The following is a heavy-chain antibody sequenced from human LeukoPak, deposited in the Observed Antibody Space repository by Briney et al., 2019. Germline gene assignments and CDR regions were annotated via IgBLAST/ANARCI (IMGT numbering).Heavy chain of an antibody. D-gene: IGHD3-22*01. CDR3: AKDSSVYYYDSRNFDY. CDR2: ISYDGSNK. J-gene: IGHJ4*02. V-gene: IGHV3-30*18. CDR1: GFTFSSYG. Sequence: GGSLRLSCAASGFTFSSYGIHWVRQAPGKGLEWVAVISYDGSNKYYADSVKGRFTISRDNSKNTLYLQMNSLRAEDTAVYYCAKDSSVYYYDSRNFDYWGQGTLFTVSS.